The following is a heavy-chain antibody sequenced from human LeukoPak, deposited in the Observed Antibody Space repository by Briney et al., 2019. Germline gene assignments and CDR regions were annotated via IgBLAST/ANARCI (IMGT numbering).Heavy chain of an antibody. D-gene: IGHD5-18*01. V-gene: IGHV4-59*01. CDR2: IYHRGSN. Sequence: SETLSLTCSLSSRSIGSYYWNWIRQSPGEELEWIGYIYHRGSNGINPSLKGRITLSVDASKKQVSLKLTSVTAADRVGYYCARGGSYGYLRWFDTWGQGTLVSVST. CDR3: ARGGSYGYLRWFDT. CDR1: SRSIGSYY. J-gene: IGHJ5*02.